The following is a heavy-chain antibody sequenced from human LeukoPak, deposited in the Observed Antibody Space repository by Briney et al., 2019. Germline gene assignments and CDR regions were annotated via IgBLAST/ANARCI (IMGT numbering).Heavy chain of an antibody. J-gene: IGHJ5*02. CDR1: GFNFRNFG. CDR3: AKDREWLSNWLDP. D-gene: IGHD3-3*01. Sequence: PGGSLRLSCASSGFNFRNFGLSWVRQAPGKGLEWVSGISGSGGSTYYADSVKGRFTISRDNSKNTLYLQMNSLRAEDTAVYYCAKDREWLSNWLDPWGQGTLVTVSS. V-gene: IGHV3-23*01. CDR2: ISGSGGST.